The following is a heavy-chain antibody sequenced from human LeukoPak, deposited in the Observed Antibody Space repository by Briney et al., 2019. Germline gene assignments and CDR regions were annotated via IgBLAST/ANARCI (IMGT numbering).Heavy chain of an antibody. Sequence: SETLSLTCTVSGGSISSGSYYWSWIRQPAGKGLEWIGRIYTSGSTNYNPSLKSRVTISVDTSKNQFSLKLSSVTAADTAVYYCVRESSSGYCHFDYWGQGTLVTVSS. CDR3: VRESSSGYCHFDY. CDR2: IYTSGST. V-gene: IGHV4-61*02. D-gene: IGHD3-22*01. CDR1: GGSISSGSYY. J-gene: IGHJ4*02.